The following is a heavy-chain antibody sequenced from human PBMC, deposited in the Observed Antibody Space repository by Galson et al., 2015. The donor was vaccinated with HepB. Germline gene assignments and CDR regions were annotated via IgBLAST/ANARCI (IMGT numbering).Heavy chain of an antibody. Sequence: SLRLSCAASGFTFSDYGMHWVRQAPGKGLEWVIVISYDGSSKYYADSVKGRFTISRDNSKNTLYLQMNSLRAEDTAMYYCATTSTRSILPLTTRYFDYWGQGTLATVSS. CDR1: GFTFSDYG. D-gene: IGHD1/OR15-1a*01. CDR2: ISYDGSSK. CDR3: ATTSTRSILPLTTRYFDY. J-gene: IGHJ4*02. V-gene: IGHV3-30*03.